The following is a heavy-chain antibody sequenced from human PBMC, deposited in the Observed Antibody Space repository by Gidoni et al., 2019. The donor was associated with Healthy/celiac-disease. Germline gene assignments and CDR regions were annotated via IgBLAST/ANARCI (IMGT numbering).Heavy chain of an antibody. V-gene: IGHV1-18*01. CDR2: ISAYNGNT. CDR3: AGGSRYDFWSGYYPLDY. J-gene: IGHJ4*02. Sequence: QVQLVQSGAEVKKPGASVTVSCKASGYTFTSYGISWVRQAPGQGLEWMGWISAYNGNTNYAQKLQGRVTMTTDTSTSTAYMELRSLRSDDTAVYYCAGGSRYDFWSGYYPLDYWGQGTLVTVSS. D-gene: IGHD3-3*01. CDR1: GYTFTSYG.